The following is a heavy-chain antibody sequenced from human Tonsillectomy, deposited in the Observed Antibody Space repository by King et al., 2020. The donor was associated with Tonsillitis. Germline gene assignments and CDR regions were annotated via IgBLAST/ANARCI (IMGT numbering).Heavy chain of an antibody. V-gene: IGHV3-13*05. J-gene: IGHJ6*02. D-gene: IGHD4-11*01. CDR2: IGTADDP. CDR1: GFTFRSYD. CDR3: ARATYYYGMDV. Sequence: VQLVESGGGLVQPGGSLRLSCAASGFTFRSYDIHWVRQPPGKGLEWVATIGTADDPYYADSVKGRFTISRDNAQDSLYLQMNSLRAGDTAVYYCARATYYYGMDVGGQGTAVTVSS.